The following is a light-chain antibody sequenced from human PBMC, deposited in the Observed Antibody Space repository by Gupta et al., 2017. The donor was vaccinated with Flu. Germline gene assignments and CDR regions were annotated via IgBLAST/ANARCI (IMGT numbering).Light chain of an antibody. J-gene: IGKJ1*01. CDR3: QQRSEWPRT. V-gene: IGKV3-11*01. CDR1: QSVGSS. CDR2: VAS. Sequence: EIVLTQSPATLSLSPGERATLSCRASQSVGSSLAWFQQKPGQAPRLLIYVASNRATGIPARFSGSGSGTTFTLTISSLEPEDFAVYYCQQRSEWPRTFGQGTKVEIK.